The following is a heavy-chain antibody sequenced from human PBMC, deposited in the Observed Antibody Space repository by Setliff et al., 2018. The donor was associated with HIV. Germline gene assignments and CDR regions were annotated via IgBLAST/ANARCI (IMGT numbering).Heavy chain of an antibody. D-gene: IGHD1-26*01. CDR2: ISSSSSTK. CDR3: AKVMITTTWAFDF. Sequence: GGSLRLSCAASGFNFSMYSMNWVRQAPGKGLEWVSYISSSSSTKYYADSVKGRFTISRDNAKNSLYLHMSNLRAEDTALYYCAKVMITTTWAFDFWGQGTPVTVSS. J-gene: IGHJ4*02. V-gene: IGHV3-48*01. CDR1: GFNFSMYS.